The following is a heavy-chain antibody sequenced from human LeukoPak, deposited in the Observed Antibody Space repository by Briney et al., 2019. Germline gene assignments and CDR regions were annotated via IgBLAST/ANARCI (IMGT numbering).Heavy chain of an antibody. D-gene: IGHD3-3*01. J-gene: IGHJ6*02. CDR3: ATERRYDSWSGYYIPPSQDTYYYYYGMDV. Sequence: ASVKVSCKVSGYTLTELSMHWVRQAPGKGLEWMGGFDPEDGETIYAQKFQGRVTMTEDTSTDTAYMELSSLRSEDTAVYYCATERRYDSWSGYYIPPSQDTYYYYYGMDVWGQGTTVTVSS. CDR1: GYTLTELS. CDR2: FDPEDGET. V-gene: IGHV1-24*01.